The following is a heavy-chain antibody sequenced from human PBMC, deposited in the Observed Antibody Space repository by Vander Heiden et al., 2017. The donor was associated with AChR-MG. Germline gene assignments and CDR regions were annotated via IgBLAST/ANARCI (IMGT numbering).Heavy chain of an antibody. V-gene: IGHV3-23*01. J-gene: IGHJ3*02. CDR3: AKWKRGHNWNDETGAFDI. CDR1: GFTFSSHA. D-gene: IGHD1-20*01. CDR2: ISGSGGST. Sequence: EVQLLASGGGLVQPGGSLRLSCAASGFTFSSHAMTWVRQAPGKGLEWVSAISGSGGSTYYADSVKGRFTISRDNSKNTLYLQMNSLRAEDTAVYYCAKWKRGHNWNDETGAFDIWGQGTMVTVSS.